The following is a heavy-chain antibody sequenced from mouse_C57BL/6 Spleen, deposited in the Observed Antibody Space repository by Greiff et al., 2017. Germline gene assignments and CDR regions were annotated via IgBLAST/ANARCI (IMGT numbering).Heavy chain of an antibody. Sequence: QVQLQQPGAELVMPGASVKLSCKASGYTFTSYWMHWVKQRPGQGLEWIGEIDPSDSYTNYNQKFKGKSTLTVDKSSSTAYMQLSSLTSEDSAVYYCARGSSGYEAMDYWGQGTSVTVSS. CDR2: IDPSDSYT. D-gene: IGHD3-2*02. CDR1: GYTFTSYW. CDR3: ARGSSGYEAMDY. V-gene: IGHV1-69*01. J-gene: IGHJ4*01.